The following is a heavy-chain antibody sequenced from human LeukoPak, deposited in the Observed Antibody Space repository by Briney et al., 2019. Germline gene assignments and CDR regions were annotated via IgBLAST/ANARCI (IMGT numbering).Heavy chain of an antibody. CDR2: IYYSGTT. V-gene: IGHV4-59*08. CDR1: GASISGYY. Sequence: PSETLSLTCTASGASISGYYCSWVRQPPGQGLEWIGYIYYSGTTSYNPSLRSRVTMSVDTSKNQFSPRLSSVTAADTAVYYCARHAPAHFDFLWGQGTLVTVSS. D-gene: IGHD3-9*01. CDR3: ARHAPAHFDFL. J-gene: IGHJ4*02.